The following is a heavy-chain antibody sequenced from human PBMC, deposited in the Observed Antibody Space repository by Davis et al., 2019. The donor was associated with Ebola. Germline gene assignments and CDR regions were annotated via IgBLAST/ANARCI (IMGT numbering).Heavy chain of an antibody. Sequence: GESLKISCKGSGYSFTSYLISWAWHMRGRGLEWMGTIDPSDSYTNYSPSFQGHVTISADKSISTAYLQWSSLKASDTAMYYCARLLSTMYYFDYWGQGTLVTVSS. CDR2: IDPSDSYT. CDR1: GYSFTSYL. D-gene: IGHD2-2*01. J-gene: IGHJ4*02. CDR3: ARLLSTMYYFDY. V-gene: IGHV5-10-1*01.